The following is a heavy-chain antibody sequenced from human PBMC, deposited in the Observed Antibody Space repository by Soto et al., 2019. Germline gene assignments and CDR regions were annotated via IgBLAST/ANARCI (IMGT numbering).Heavy chain of an antibody. Sequence: GGSLRLSCAASGFTFSSYAMSWVRQAPGKGLEWVSAISGSGGSTYYADSVKGRFTISRDNSKNTLYLQMNSLRAEDTAVYYGAKGERWLQYYFDYWGQGTLVTVSS. J-gene: IGHJ4*02. V-gene: IGHV3-23*01. CDR1: GFTFSSYA. CDR3: AKGERWLQYYFDY. D-gene: IGHD5-12*01. CDR2: ISGSGGST.